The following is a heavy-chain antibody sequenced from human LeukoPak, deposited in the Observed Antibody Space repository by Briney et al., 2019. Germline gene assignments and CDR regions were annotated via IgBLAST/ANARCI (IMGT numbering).Heavy chain of an antibody. CDR3: ARAPGISVTTTRYGMDV. J-gene: IGHJ6*02. CDR2: IYHSGST. V-gene: IGHV4-4*02. Sequence: PSETLSLTCAVSGGSISRSNWWSWVRQPPGKGLEWIGEIYHSGSTNYNPSLKSRVNISVDKSKNQFSLKLSSVTAADTAVYYCARAPGISVTTTRYGMDVWGQGTTVTVSS. CDR1: GGSISRSNW. D-gene: IGHD4-17*01.